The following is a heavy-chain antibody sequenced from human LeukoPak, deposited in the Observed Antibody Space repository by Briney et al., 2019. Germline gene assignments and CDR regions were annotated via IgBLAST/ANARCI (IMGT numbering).Heavy chain of an antibody. CDR1: GFTFSSYA. V-gene: IGHV3-23*01. CDR3: ANLITMTVVVTGAPFDY. J-gene: IGHJ4*02. D-gene: IGHD3-22*01. Sequence: PGGSLRLSCAASGFTFSSYAMSWVRQAPGKGLEWVSAISGSGGSTYYADSAKGRFTISRDNSKNTLYLQMNSLRAEDTAVYYCANLITMTVVVTGAPFDYWGQGTLVTVSS. CDR2: ISGSGGST.